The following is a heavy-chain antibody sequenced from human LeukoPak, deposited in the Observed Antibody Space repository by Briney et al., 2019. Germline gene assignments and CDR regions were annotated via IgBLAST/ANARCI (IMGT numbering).Heavy chain of an antibody. V-gene: IGHV1-24*01. D-gene: IGHD2-2*01. CDR2: FDPEDGET. CDR3: ATGAPYCSSTSCPRGFDP. CDR1: GYTLTELS. J-gene: IGHJ5*02. Sequence: ASVKVSCKVSGYTLTELSMHWVRQAPGKGLEWMGGFDPEDGETIYAQKFQGRVTMTEDTSTDTAYMELSSLRSEDTAVYYCATGAPYCSSTSCPRGFDPWGQGTLVIVSS.